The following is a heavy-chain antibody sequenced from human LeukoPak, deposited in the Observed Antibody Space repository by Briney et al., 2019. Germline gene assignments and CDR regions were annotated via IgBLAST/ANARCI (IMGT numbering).Heavy chain of an antibody. Sequence: ASVKVSCKASGYTFTGYYMHWVRQAPGQGLEWMGWINPNSGGTNYAQKFQGRVTMTRDTSISTAYMELSSLRSEDTAVYYCARTCGSYYAFDIWGQGTMVTVSS. V-gene: IGHV1-2*02. CDR3: ARTCGSYYAFDI. CDR2: INPNSGGT. CDR1: GYTFTGYY. J-gene: IGHJ3*02. D-gene: IGHD1-26*01.